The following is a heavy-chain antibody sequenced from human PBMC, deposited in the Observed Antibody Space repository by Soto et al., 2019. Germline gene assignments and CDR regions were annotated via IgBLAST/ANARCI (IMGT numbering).Heavy chain of an antibody. Sequence: GGSLRLSCVGSGFTFSNFWMSWVRQAPGKGLEWVANIKGDGSEKRYADSVKGRLTISRDNAKNSVSLQMNSLRVEDTALYYCGRDEVRNGVGVWGPGTTVTVSS. CDR1: GFTFSNFW. CDR2: IKGDGSEK. V-gene: IGHV3-7*01. CDR3: GRDEVRNGVGV. J-gene: IGHJ6*02.